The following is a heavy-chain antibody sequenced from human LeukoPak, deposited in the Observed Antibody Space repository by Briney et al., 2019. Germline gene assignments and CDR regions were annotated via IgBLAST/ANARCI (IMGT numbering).Heavy chain of an antibody. J-gene: IGHJ4*02. CDR1: GFTFSSYA. V-gene: IGHV3-23*01. CDR2: ISGSGGST. D-gene: IGHD2-15*01. CDR3: AKDVMVVAAKTVDY. Sequence: GGSLRLSCAASGFTFSSYAMSWVRQAPGKELEWVSAISGSGGSTYYADSVKGRFTISRDNYENTLYLQMNSLRAEDTAVYYCAKDVMVVAAKTVDYWGQGTLVTVSS.